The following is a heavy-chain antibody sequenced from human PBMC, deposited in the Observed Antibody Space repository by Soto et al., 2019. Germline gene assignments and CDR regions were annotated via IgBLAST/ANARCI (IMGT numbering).Heavy chain of an antibody. D-gene: IGHD4-17*01. J-gene: IGHJ4*02. CDR3: AREYGDYGVIDY. Sequence: QVQLQQWGAGLLKPSETLSLTCAVYGGSFSGYYWSWIRQPPGKGLEWIGEINHSGSTNYHPSLKSRVTIAVDTSTNQFSLKLSSVTAADTAVYYCAREYGDYGVIDYWGQGTLVTVSS. CDR1: GGSFSGYY. V-gene: IGHV4-34*01. CDR2: INHSGST.